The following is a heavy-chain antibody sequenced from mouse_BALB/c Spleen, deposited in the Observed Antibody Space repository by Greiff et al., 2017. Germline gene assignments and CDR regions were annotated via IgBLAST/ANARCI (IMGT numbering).Heavy chain of an antibody. CDR1: GFTFSSFG. J-gene: IGHJ4*01. Sequence: EVQRVESGGGLVQPGGSRKLSCAASGFTFSSFGMHWVRQAPEKGLEWVAYISSGSSTIYYADTVKGRFTISRDNPKNTLFLQMTSLRSEDTAMYYCATDNYYAMDYWGQGTSVTVSS. V-gene: IGHV5-17*02. CDR3: ATDNYYAMDY. CDR2: ISSGSSTI.